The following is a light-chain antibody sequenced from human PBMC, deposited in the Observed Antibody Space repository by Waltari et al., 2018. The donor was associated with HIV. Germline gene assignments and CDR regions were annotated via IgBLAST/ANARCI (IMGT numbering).Light chain of an antibody. V-gene: IGKV3-11*01. Sequence: IVLTHSPATLSLSRGERAPLSCRASQSVRRYVAWYQQNPGQALRLLIYGTSTRATGIPARFSGSGSGTDFTLTISSLEPEDVAVYYCQQHSNWPYTFGQGTKLEIK. CDR2: GTS. CDR1: QSVRRY. J-gene: IGKJ2*01. CDR3: QQHSNWPYT.